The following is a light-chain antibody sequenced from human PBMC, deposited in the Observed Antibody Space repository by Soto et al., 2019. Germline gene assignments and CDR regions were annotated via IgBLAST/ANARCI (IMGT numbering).Light chain of an antibody. V-gene: IGKV1-39*01. CDR1: QRVSTY. CDR3: QQTYSVPQS. CDR2: GTS. Sequence: DILMTQSPSSLSASVGDRVTITCWVGQRVSTYLSWYQQKPGRAPKLLIHGTSKLESGVPLRFSGGGSGTDFTLNISSLQPEDFATYYCQQTYSVPQSFGQGTKLEIK. J-gene: IGKJ2*03.